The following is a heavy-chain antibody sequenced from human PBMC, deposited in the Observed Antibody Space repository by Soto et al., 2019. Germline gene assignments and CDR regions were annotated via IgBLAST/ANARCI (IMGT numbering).Heavy chain of an antibody. CDR3: ARELIAAAGTRKGPFDY. D-gene: IGHD6-13*01. V-gene: IGHV3-30-3*01. Sequence: QTGGSLRLSCAASGFTFSSYAMHWVRQAPGKGLERVAVISYDESNKYYTDSVKGRFTISRDNSKNTLYLQMNSLRAEDTAVYYCARELIAAAGTRKGPFDYWGQVTLVTVSS. CDR1: GFTFSSYA. J-gene: IGHJ4*02. CDR2: ISYDESNK.